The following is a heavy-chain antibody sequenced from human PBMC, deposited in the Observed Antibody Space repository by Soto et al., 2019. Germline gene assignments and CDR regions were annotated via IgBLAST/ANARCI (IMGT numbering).Heavy chain of an antibody. V-gene: IGHV3-74*01. J-gene: IGHJ4*02. D-gene: IGHD5-12*01. Sequence: EVQLVESGGGLVQPGGSLRLSCAASGFSFSSHWMHWVRQAPGKGLVWVSRITDDGSSTSYADSVKGRFTISRDNAKNTLYLQMNSLRVEETAVYYWASWREYWGQGTLVTVSS. CDR1: GFSFSSHW. CDR2: ITDDGSST. CDR3: ASWREY.